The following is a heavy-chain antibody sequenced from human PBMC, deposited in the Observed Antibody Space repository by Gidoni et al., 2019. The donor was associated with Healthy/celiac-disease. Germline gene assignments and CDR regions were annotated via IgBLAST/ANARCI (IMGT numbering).Heavy chain of an antibody. CDR1: GSTFTGYY. Sequence: QVQLVQSGAEVKKPGASVKVSCKASGSTFTGYYMHWVRQAPGQGLEWMGRINPHSGGTNYAQKFQGRVTMTRDTSISTAYMELSRLRSDDTAVYYCARMYSGSYGYFDYWGQGTLVTVSS. V-gene: IGHV1-2*06. D-gene: IGHD1-26*01. CDR3: ARMYSGSYGYFDY. CDR2: INPHSGGT. J-gene: IGHJ4*02.